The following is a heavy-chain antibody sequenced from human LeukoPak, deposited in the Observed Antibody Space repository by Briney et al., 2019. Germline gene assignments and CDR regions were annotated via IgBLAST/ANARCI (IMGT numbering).Heavy chain of an antibody. CDR2: INAGKGNT. Sequence: ASVKVSCKASGYTFTSYAMHWVRQAPGQRLEWMGWINAGKGNTKYSQKFQGRVTITRDTSASTAYMELSSLRSEDTAVYYCARGLSSGWYIVYFDYWGQGTLVTVSS. J-gene: IGHJ4*02. D-gene: IGHD6-19*01. CDR1: GYTFTSYA. CDR3: ARGLSSGWYIVYFDY. V-gene: IGHV1-3*01.